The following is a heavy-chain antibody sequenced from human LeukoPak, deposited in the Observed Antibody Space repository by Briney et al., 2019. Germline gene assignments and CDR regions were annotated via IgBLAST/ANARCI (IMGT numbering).Heavy chain of an antibody. CDR2: ISWNSGSI. J-gene: IGHJ4*02. V-gene: IGHV3-9*01. CDR3: AKAPTYDYDSSGYLSYFDY. CDR1: GFTFDDYA. Sequence: GRSLRLSCAASGFTFDDYAMHWVRQAPGKGLEWVSGISWNSGSIGYADSVKGRFTISRDNAKNSLYPQMNSLRAEDTALYYCAKAPTYDYDSSGYLSYFDYWGQGTLVTVSS. D-gene: IGHD3-22*01.